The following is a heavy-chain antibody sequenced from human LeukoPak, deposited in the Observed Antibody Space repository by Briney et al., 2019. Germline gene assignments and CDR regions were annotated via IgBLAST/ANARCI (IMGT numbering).Heavy chain of an antibody. D-gene: IGHD5-18*01. CDR1: GFTFTTYW. CDR3: ARDAVDTANAV. J-gene: IGHJ6*02. Sequence: GGSLRLSCAASGFTFTTYWVHWVRQAPGKGLVWVSHINSDGSITSYADSVKGRFTISRDNAKNTLYLQMNSLRAEDTAVYYCARDAVDTANAVWGQGTTVTVSS. V-gene: IGHV3-74*01. CDR2: INSDGSIT.